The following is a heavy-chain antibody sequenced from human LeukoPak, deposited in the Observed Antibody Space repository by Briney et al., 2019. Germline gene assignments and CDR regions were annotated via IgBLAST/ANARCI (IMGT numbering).Heavy chain of an antibody. J-gene: IGHJ6*03. CDR1: GFIFSSYG. CDR3: ANDGNYGDYDYYYYMDV. CDR2: IRYDGSNK. Sequence: KSGGSLRLSCAASGFIFSSYGMHWVRQAPGKGLEWVAFIRYDGSNKYYADSVKGRFTISRDNSKNTLYLQMNSLRAEDTAVYYCANDGNYGDYDYYYYMDVWGKGTTVTVSS. D-gene: IGHD4-17*01. V-gene: IGHV3-30*02.